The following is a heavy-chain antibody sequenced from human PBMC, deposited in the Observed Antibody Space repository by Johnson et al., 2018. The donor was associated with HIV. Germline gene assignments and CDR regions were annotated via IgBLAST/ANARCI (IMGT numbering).Heavy chain of an antibody. D-gene: IGHD3-9*01. CDR3: AREEGTDILTRGDAFEI. CDR1: GFIFSDYY. Sequence: VQLVESGGDLVKPGGSLRLSCAASGFIFSDYYMTWIRQAPGKGLESISYISSSGRTIYYADSVKGRFTTSRDNAKKSLYLQMNSLRAEDTAVYYCAREEGTDILTRGDAFEIWGLGTLVTVSS. CDR2: ISSSGRTI. V-gene: IGHV3-11*04. J-gene: IGHJ3*02.